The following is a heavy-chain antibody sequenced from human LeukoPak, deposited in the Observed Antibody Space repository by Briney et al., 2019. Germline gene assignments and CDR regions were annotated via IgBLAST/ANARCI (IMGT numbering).Heavy chain of an antibody. CDR2: ISAYNGNT. CDR1: GFTFTTYG. J-gene: IGHJ4*02. Sequence: GASVKVSCKASGFTFTTYGITWVRQAPGQGLEWVGWISAYNGNTNYAQKLQDRVTMTTDTSTSTAYMELKSLTYDDTAVYYCARGIWSTTLTAYYLDYWGQGTLVTVSS. V-gene: IGHV1-18*01. CDR3: ARGIWSTTLTAYYLDY. D-gene: IGHD2-21*02.